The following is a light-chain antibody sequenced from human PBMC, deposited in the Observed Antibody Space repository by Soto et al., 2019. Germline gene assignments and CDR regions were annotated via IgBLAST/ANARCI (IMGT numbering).Light chain of an antibody. CDR1: QVISNY. V-gene: IGKV1-33*01. CDR2: DAS. CDR3: QQYDNLPIT. J-gene: IGKJ1*01. Sequence: IQMTQSPSSLSASVGDRVTITCQASQVISNYLNWYQQKPGKAPKLLIYDASNLETGVPSKFSGSGSGTDFTFTISSLQPEDIATYYCQQYDNLPITFGQGTKVDIK.